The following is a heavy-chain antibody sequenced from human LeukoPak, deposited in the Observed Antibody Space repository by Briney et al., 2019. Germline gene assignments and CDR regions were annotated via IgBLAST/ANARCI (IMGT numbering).Heavy chain of an antibody. Sequence: SETLSLTCTVSGGSISSYYWSWIRQPPGKGLEWIGYIYYSGSTNYNPSLKSRVTISVDTSKNQFSLKLSSVTAADTAVYYCARDTARAIDYWGQGTLVTVSS. V-gene: IGHV4-59*12. CDR3: ARDTARAIDY. CDR1: GGSISSYY. J-gene: IGHJ4*02. D-gene: IGHD5-18*01. CDR2: IYYSGST.